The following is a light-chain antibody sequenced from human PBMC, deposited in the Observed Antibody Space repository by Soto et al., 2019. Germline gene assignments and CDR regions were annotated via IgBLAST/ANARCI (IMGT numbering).Light chain of an antibody. Sequence: DIQMTQSASTLSASVGDRVTTTCRASQSISSWLAWYQQKPGKAPKLLIYQASALESGVPSRFSGSGSGTEFTLTITSLQPVDFATYYCQQYNSYPVTFGGGTRVEIK. CDR1: QSISSW. J-gene: IGKJ4*01. CDR2: QAS. CDR3: QQYNSYPVT. V-gene: IGKV1-5*03.